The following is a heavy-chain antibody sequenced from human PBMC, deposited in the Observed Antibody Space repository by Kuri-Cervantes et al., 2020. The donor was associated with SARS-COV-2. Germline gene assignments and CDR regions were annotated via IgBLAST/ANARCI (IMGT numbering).Heavy chain of an antibody. CDR3: AKDRGSSGPFDY. CDR1: GFTFSSYW. Sequence: LSLTCAASGFTFSSYWMHWVRQAPGKGLVWVSRINSDGSSTSYADSVKGRFTISRDNAKNTLYLQMNSLRAEDTAVYYCAKDRGSSGPFDYWGQGTLVTVSS. D-gene: IGHD6-19*01. J-gene: IGHJ4*02. V-gene: IGHV3-74*01. CDR2: INSDGSST.